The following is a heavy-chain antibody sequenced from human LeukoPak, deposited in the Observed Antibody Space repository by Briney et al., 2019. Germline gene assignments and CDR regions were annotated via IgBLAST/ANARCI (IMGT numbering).Heavy chain of an antibody. CDR2: IYDSGST. J-gene: IGHJ4*02. V-gene: IGHV4-30-2*01. CDR3: ARARLWGGGEGYYFDY. CDR1: GGSISSGGYA. Sequence: SSETLSLTCAVSGGSISSGGYAWSWIRQPPGKGLEWIGYIYDSGSTYYNPSLKSRVTISLDRSKNQFSLKLSSVTAADTAVYYCARARLWGGGEGYYFDYWGQGTLITVSS. D-gene: IGHD2-21*01.